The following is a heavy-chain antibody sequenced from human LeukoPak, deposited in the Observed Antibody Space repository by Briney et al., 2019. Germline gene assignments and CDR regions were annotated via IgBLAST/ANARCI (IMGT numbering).Heavy chain of an antibody. Sequence: PSETLSLTCTVSGGSISSYYWSWIRQPAGKGLEWIGRIYTSGSTNYNPSLKSRVTISVDKSKNQFSLKLSSVTAADTAVYYCAREGRLYDYGEFHIYWYFDLWGRGTLVTVSS. CDR2: IYTSGST. V-gene: IGHV4-4*07. CDR1: GGSISSYY. CDR3: AREGRLYDYGEFHIYWYFDL. D-gene: IGHD4-17*01. J-gene: IGHJ2*01.